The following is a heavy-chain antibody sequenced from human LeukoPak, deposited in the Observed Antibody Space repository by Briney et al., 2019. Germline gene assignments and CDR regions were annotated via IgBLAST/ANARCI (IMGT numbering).Heavy chain of an antibody. CDR3: AKGNKIWFGGDWFDP. D-gene: IGHD3-10*01. V-gene: IGHV3-21*04. Sequence: PGGSLRLSCAASGFTFSNNAMHWVRQAPGKGLEWVSSISSSSSYIYYADSVKGRFTISRDNSKNTLYLQMNSLRAEDAAVYYCAKGNKIWFGGDWFDPWGQGTLVTVSS. CDR2: ISSSSSYI. CDR1: GFTFSNNA. J-gene: IGHJ5*02.